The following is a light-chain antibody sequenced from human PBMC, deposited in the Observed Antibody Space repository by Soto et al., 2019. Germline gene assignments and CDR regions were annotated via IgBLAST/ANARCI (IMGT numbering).Light chain of an antibody. CDR2: GAS. J-gene: IGKJ5*01. V-gene: IGKV3D-15*01. CDR1: QSVSSN. Sequence: EIVMTQSPATLSVSPGERATLSCRASQSVSSNLAWYQQKPGQAPRLLIYGASNRATGIPARFSGSGSGTDFTLTISGLEPADLGVYYCQQRHNWPITFGQVTRLEIK. CDR3: QQRHNWPIT.